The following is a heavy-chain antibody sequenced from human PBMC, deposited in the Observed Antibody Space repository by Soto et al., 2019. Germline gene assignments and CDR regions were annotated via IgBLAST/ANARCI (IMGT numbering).Heavy chain of an antibody. D-gene: IGHD3-22*01. V-gene: IGHV3-48*02. J-gene: IGHJ4*02. CDR3: ATWGKYSHSSGDFYFDY. CDR2: ISNSII. CDR1: GLTLSNYG. Sequence: EVQLVESGGDWVQPGGSLRLSCAASGLTLSNYGMNWVRQAPGKGLEWISYISNSIIYYADSVKGRFTISRDSAKNTLDLQMNSLRDEDTAVYYCATWGKYSHSSGDFYFDYWGQGTLVTVSS.